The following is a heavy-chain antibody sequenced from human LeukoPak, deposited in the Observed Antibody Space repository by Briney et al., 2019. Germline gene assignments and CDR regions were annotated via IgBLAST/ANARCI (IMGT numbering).Heavy chain of an antibody. D-gene: IGHD6-6*01. CDR3: ARDIPGLGIAARPYWFDP. J-gene: IGHJ5*02. CDR2: IYTSGST. V-gene: IGHV4-61*02. CDR1: GGSISSGSYY. Sequence: SETLSLTCTVSGGSISSGSYYWSWIRQPAGKGLEWIGRIYTSGSTNYNPSLKSRVTISVDTSKNQFSLKLSSVTAADTAVYYCARDIPGLGIAARPYWFDPWGQGTLVTVSS.